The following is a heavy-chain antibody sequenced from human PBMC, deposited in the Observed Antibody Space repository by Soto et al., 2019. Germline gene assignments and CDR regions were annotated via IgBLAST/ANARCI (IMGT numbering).Heavy chain of an antibody. CDR3: ARSYYDSTGFAVDP. J-gene: IGHJ5*02. CDR2: MYFGGSF. V-gene: IGHV4-59*02. Sequence: QLQASGPGLVKPSETLSLTCNVSGASVSHGYWSWIRQPPGKGLEWIGFMYFGGSFNYNPPLTSRATISVETSKNQFSMKLTSVTASDTAVYYCARSYYDSTGFAVDPWGQGTLVTVSS. D-gene: IGHD3-22*01. CDR1: GASVSHGY.